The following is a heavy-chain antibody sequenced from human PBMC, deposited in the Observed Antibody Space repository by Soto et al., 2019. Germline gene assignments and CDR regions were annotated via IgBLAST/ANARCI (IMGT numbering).Heavy chain of an antibody. D-gene: IGHD1-1*01. Sequence: QVQLQQWGAGLLKPSETLSLTCAVYGGSFSGYYWSWIRQPPGKGLEWIGEINHSGSTNYNPSLKSRVTISVDTSKNQFSLKLSSVTAADTAVYYCVRGPGRTGTTWFDPWGQGTLVTVSS. CDR3: VRGPGRTGTTWFDP. V-gene: IGHV4-34*01. CDR1: GGSFSGYY. CDR2: INHSGST. J-gene: IGHJ5*02.